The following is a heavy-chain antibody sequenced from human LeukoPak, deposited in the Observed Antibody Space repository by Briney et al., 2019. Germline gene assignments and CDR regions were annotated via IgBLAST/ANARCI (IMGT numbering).Heavy chain of an antibody. J-gene: IGHJ3*02. V-gene: IGHV2-5*01. CDR1: GFSFSSGGVG. CDR2: IYENDEK. D-gene: IGHD2-15*01. Sequence: FGPTLVNPTQTLTLTCTFSGFSFSSGGVGVGWIRQPPGGALEWLGVIYENDEKLYSSSLQNRLSITKDTSKNQVVPTMANMAPVDTATYYCAHRHRGVASDIWGQGTMVTVSS. CDR3: AHRHRGVASDI.